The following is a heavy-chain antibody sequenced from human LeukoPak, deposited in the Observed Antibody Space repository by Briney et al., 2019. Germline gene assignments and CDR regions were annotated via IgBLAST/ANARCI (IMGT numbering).Heavy chain of an antibody. D-gene: IGHD2-2*01. V-gene: IGHV1-69*13. J-gene: IGHJ4*02. CDR2: IIPIFGTA. CDR3: ASEGPLPAANDY. CDR1: GGTFSSYA. Sequence: SVKVSCKASGGTFSSYAISWVRQAPGQGLEWMGGIIPIFGTANYARKFQGRVTITADESTSTAYMELSSLRSEDTAVYYCASEGPLPAANDYWGQGTLVTVSS.